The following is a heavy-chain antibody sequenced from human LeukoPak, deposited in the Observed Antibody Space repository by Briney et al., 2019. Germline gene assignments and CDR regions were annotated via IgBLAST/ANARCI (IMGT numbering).Heavy chain of an antibody. Sequence: SETLSLTCTVSGGSISSYYWSWIRQPPGKGLEWIGYIYYSGSTNYNPSLKSRVTISVDTSKNQFSLKLSSVTAADTAVYYCARDARIAAAGTDYYYGMDVRGQGTTVTVSS. V-gene: IGHV4-59*01. D-gene: IGHD6-13*01. J-gene: IGHJ6*02. CDR3: ARDARIAAAGTDYYYGMDV. CDR2: IYYSGST. CDR1: GGSISSYY.